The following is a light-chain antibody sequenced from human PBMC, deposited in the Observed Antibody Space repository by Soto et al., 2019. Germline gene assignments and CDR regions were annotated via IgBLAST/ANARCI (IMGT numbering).Light chain of an antibody. CDR3: QQSYSTPRT. Sequence: DIQMTQSPSSLSASVGDRVTITCRASQSIAGYLHWDQQKPGKAPKLLIYSASSLQSGAPSRFSGSGSGKDFALTISSLQPDDFATYYCQQSYSTPRTFGQAAKLDIQ. J-gene: IGKJ2*01. CDR2: SAS. V-gene: IGKV1-39*01. CDR1: QSIAGY.